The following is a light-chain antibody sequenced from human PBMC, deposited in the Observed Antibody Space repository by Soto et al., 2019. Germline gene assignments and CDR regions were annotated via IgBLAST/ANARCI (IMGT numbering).Light chain of an antibody. CDR3: QSYDSDNHGV. V-gene: IGLV6-57*04. CDR2: EDS. Sequence: NFMLTQPHSVSESPGKTVTISCTRSSGSIASHYVQWYQQRPGSAPTTVIYEDSHRSSGVPDRFSGSVDSSSNSASLTISGLNTEDEADYYCQSYDSDNHGVFGGGTKLTVL. CDR1: SGSIASHY. J-gene: IGLJ3*02.